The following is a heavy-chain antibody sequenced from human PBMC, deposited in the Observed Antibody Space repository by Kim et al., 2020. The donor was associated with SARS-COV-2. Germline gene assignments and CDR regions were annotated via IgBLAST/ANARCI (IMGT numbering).Heavy chain of an antibody. Sequence: SETLSLTCTVSGGSIDTYYYNWIRHSPGKRLEWIGHISNSGGTNYNTSLKSRVTISSDTSKNQFSLKLTSVTAEDTAVYYCAGGSGWLTDAWGQGTLVTVSS. V-gene: IGHV4-59*13. D-gene: IGHD6-19*01. J-gene: IGHJ5*02. CDR2: ISNSGGT. CDR3: AGGSGWLTDA. CDR1: GGSIDTYY.